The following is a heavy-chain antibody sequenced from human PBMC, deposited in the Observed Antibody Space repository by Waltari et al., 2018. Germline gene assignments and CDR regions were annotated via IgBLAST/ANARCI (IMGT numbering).Heavy chain of an antibody. CDR2: IYTSGST. J-gene: IGHJ4*02. Sequence: QVQLQESGPGLVKPSQTLSLTCTVSGGSIRRGIYYWRWTRPPAGKGLEWIGRIYTSGSTNYNPSLKSRVTISVDTSKNQCSLKLSSVTAADTAVYYCARVGGVGATYFDYWGQGTLVTVSS. CDR3: ARVGGVGATYFDY. CDR1: GGSIRRGIYY. V-gene: IGHV4-61*02. D-gene: IGHD1-26*01.